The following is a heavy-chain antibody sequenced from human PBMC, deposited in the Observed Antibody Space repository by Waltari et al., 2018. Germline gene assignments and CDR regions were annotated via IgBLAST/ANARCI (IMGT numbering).Heavy chain of an antibody. Sequence: QVQLVQSGAEVKKPGSSVKVSCKASGGTFSSYAISRVRQAPGQGLEWMGGIIPIFGTANYAQKFQGRVTITADESTSTAYMGLSSLRSEDTAVYYCARDTARYYGSGSYSFDYWGQGTLVTVSS. CDR2: IIPIFGTA. V-gene: IGHV1-69*01. CDR3: ARDTARYYGSGSYSFDY. J-gene: IGHJ4*02. CDR1: GGTFSSYA. D-gene: IGHD3-10*01.